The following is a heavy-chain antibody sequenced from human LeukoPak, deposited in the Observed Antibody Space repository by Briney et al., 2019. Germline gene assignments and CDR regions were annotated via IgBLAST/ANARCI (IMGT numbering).Heavy chain of an antibody. J-gene: IGHJ5*02. CDR1: GGSISSSSYY. CDR2: IYYSGST. CDR3: ARGQRRPPNSRAAGRGWFDP. Sequence: PSETLSLTCTVSGGSISSSSYYWGWLRQPPGTGLEWVGSIYYSGSTYYNPSLKSRVTISVDTSKNQFSLKLSSVTAADTAVYYCARGQRRPPNSRAAGRGWFDPWGQGTLVTVSS. V-gene: IGHV4-39*07. D-gene: IGHD6-13*01.